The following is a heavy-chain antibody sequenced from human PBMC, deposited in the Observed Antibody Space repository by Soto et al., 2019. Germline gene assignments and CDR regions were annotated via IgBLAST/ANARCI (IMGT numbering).Heavy chain of an antibody. CDR1: GFTFSNYA. CDR3: AKVGSERYSGQHSDY. J-gene: IGHJ4*02. Sequence: EVPLLASGGGLVQPGGSLRLSCAASGFTFSNYAMNWVRQAPGKGLEWVSTISSSSGSTYYADSVKGRFTISRDNSKNFLYLQMNSLRGDDTAVYYCAKVGSERYSGQHSDYWGQGTLVTISS. D-gene: IGHD5-12*01. V-gene: IGHV3-23*01. CDR2: ISSSSGST.